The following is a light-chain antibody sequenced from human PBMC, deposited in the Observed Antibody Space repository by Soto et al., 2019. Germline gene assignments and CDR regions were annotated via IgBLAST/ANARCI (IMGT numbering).Light chain of an antibody. Sequence: DIQMTQSPSSLSASVGDRVTITCRASQSISSYLNWYQHKPGKAPKLLIYAASSLQSGFPSRLSGSGSGTACARTIGSVPSEELATYYCHQSCSTPLYTFGQGTKWEIK. CDR3: HQSCSTPLYT. J-gene: IGKJ2*01. CDR1: QSISSY. CDR2: AAS. V-gene: IGKV1-39*01.